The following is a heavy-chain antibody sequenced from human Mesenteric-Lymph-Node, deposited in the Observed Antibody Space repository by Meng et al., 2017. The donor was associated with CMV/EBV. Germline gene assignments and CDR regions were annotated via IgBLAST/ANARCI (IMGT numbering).Heavy chain of an antibody. CDR1: GFTFSSYW. J-gene: IGHJ4*02. V-gene: IGHV3-74*03. CDR3: ARRHDCSSTTCPPGY. CDR2: LNTDGSTT. D-gene: IGHD2-2*01. Sequence: SGFTFSSYWMNWVRQAPGKGLVWVSRLNTDGSTTAYADSVKGRFTISRDNAKNTLYLQMNSLRAEDTAVYYCARRHDCSSTTCPPGYWGQGTLVTVSS.